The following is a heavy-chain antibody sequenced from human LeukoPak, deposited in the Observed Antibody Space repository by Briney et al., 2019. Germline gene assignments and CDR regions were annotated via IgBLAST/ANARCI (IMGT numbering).Heavy chain of an antibody. J-gene: IGHJ6*02. CDR3: AVICSSTSCYYYYGMDV. Sequence: GASVTVSCKASGYTFTSYDINWVRQATGQGLEWMGWMNPNSGNTGYAQKFQGRVTMTRNTSISTAYMELSSLRSEDTAVYYCAVICSSTSCYYYYGMDVWGQGTTVTVSS. CDR2: MNPNSGNT. CDR1: GYTFTSYD. D-gene: IGHD2-2*01. V-gene: IGHV1-8*01.